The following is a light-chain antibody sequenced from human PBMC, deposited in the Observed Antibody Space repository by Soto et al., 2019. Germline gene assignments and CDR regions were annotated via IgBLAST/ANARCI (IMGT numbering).Light chain of an antibody. Sequence: DIQMTQSPSSLSASVGDRVTITCRASHDITNYLAWYQQKPGKVPKLLIYAASTLQSGVPSRFSGSGSGTDFTLTISSLQPEDFATYYCQQRSSSPYTFGQGTKVEI. CDR3: QQRSSSPYT. CDR2: AAS. J-gene: IGKJ2*01. V-gene: IGKV1-27*01. CDR1: HDITNY.